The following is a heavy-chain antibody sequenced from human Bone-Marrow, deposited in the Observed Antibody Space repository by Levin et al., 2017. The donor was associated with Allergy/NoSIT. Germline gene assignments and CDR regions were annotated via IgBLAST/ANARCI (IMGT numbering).Heavy chain of an antibody. Sequence: GESLKISCTASGFNFRDYYLTWVRQAPGKGLESFSYIFSRGSTVFYADSVRGRFTISRDNAKDSLFLQMTGLRHEDTALYCCARVSLAIGGRGYFDLWGQGIQVTVSS. J-gene: IGHJ4*02. D-gene: IGHD2-15*01. CDR1: GFNFRDYY. V-gene: IGHV3-11*01. CDR2: IFSRGSTV. CDR3: ARVSLAIGGRGYFDL.